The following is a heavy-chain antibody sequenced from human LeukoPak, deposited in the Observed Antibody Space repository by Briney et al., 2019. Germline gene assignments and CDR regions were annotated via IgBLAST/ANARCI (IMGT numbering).Heavy chain of an antibody. CDR3: VFYGSSPYYFDY. V-gene: IGHV3-30*02. CDR1: GFTFSSCG. D-gene: IGHD6-6*01. Sequence: GGSLRLSCAASGFTFSSCGMHWVRQAPGKGLEWVAFIRYNGSNKYYADSVKGRFTISRDNSKNTLYLQMNSLRAEDTAVYYCVFYGSSPYYFDYWGQGTLVTVSS. CDR2: IRYNGSNK. J-gene: IGHJ4*02.